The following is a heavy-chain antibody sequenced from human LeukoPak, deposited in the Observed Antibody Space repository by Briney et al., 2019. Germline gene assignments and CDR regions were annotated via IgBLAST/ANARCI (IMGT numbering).Heavy chain of an antibody. V-gene: IGHV4-34*01. CDR1: GGSFSGYY. J-gene: IGHJ4*02. CDR2: INHSGST. D-gene: IGHD1-26*01. CDR3: ARAWDLYYFDY. Sequence: PSETLSLTCAVYGGSFSGYYWSWIRQPPGKGLEWIGEINHSGSTNYNPSLKSRVTISVDTSKNQFSLKLSSVTAADTAVYYCARAWDLYYFDYWGQGTLVTVSS.